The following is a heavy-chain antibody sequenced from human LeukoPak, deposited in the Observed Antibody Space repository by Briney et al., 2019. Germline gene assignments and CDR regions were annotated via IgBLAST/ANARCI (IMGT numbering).Heavy chain of an antibody. CDR3: ARVGHNGSGSYPFDY. Sequence: SETLSLTCAVSGGSISSGGYSWSWIRQPPGKGLEWIGYIYHGGSTYYNPSLKSRVTISVDRSKNQFSLKLSSVTAADAAVYYCARVGHNGSGSYPFDYWGQGTLVTVSS. V-gene: IGHV4-30-2*01. CDR2: IYHGGST. CDR1: GGSISSGGYS. D-gene: IGHD3-10*01. J-gene: IGHJ4*02.